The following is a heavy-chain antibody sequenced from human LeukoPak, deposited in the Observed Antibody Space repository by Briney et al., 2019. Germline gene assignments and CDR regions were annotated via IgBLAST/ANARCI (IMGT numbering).Heavy chain of an antibody. CDR3: ARMYELGPRYYYYYMDV. CDR2: ISSNGGST. CDR1: GFTFSSYA. J-gene: IGHJ6*03. D-gene: IGHD2-8*01. V-gene: IGHV3-64*01. Sequence: PGGSLRLSCAASGFTFSSYAMHWVRQAPGKGLEYVSAISSNGGSTYYANSVKGRFTISRDNSKNTLYLQMGSLRAEDMAVYYCARMYELGPRYYYYYMDVWGKGTTVTISS.